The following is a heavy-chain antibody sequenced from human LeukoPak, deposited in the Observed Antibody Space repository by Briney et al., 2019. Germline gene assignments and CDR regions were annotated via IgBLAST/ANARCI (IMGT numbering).Heavy chain of an antibody. CDR3: ARELKGYFDRAFYFDI. CDR1: GGTFSSYT. D-gene: IGHD3-9*01. Sequence: GASVKVSCKASGGTFSSYTISWVRQAPGQGLEWMGRIIPILGIANYAQKFQGRVTITADESTSTAYMELSSLRSEDTAVYYCARELKGYFDRAFYFDIWGQGTMVTVSS. V-gene: IGHV1-69*04. J-gene: IGHJ3*02. CDR2: IIPILGIA.